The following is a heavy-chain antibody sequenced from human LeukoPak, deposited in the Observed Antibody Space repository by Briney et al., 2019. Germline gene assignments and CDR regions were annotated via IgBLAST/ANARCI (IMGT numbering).Heavy chain of an antibody. CDR3: ARSMITFGGVIVPGDY. D-gene: IGHD3-16*02. V-gene: IGHV4-61*01. Sequence: PSETLFLTCTVSGGSVSSGSYYWSWIRPPPGKGLEWIGYIYYSGSTNYNPSLKSRVTISIDTSKNQFSLKLSSVTAADTAVYYCARSMITFGGVIVPGDYWGQGTLVTVSS. CDR1: GGSVSSGSYY. J-gene: IGHJ4*02. CDR2: IYYSGST.